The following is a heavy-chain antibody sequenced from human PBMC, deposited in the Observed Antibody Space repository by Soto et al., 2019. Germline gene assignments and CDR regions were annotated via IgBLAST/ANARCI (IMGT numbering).Heavy chain of an antibody. D-gene: IGHD6-13*01. CDR2: IWYDGTNK. CDR1: GFTFSSYG. Sequence: QVQLVESGGGVVQPGRSLRLSCAASGFTFSSYGMHWVRQAPGKGLEWVAVIWYDGTNKYYADSVKGRFTISRDNSKNTLYLQMNSLRPQDTAVYYCARDQGAAAGTRYYYGMDDWGQGNTVTVSS. J-gene: IGHJ6*02. V-gene: IGHV3-33*01. CDR3: ARDQGAAAGTRYYYGMDD.